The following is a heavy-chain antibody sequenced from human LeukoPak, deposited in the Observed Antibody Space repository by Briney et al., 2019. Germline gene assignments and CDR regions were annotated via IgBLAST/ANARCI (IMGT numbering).Heavy chain of an antibody. CDR1: GFTFSDYY. D-gene: IGHD3-16*01. V-gene: IGHV3-11*01. J-gene: IGHJ4*02. CDR2: ISSSGSTI. CDR3: ARSLMTTFFDY. Sequence: NPGGSLRLSCAASGFTFSDYYMSWIREAPGKGLEWVSYISSSGSTIYYADSVKGRFTISRDNAKNSLYLQMNSLRAEDTAVYYCARSLMTTFFDYWGQGTLVTVSS.